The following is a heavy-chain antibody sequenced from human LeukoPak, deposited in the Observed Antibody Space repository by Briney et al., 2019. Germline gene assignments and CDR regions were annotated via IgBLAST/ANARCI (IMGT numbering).Heavy chain of an antibody. CDR3: ARGEHRGYIDDGMDV. Sequence: SQTLSLTCAVSGDSISSGGYSWSWIRQPPGKGLEWIGYIYHSGSTYYNPSLKSRVTISVDRSKNQLSLKLSSVIAADTAVYYCARGEHRGYIDDGMDVWGQGTTVTVSS. J-gene: IGHJ6*02. V-gene: IGHV4-30-2*01. CDR2: IYHSGST. CDR1: GDSISSGGYS. D-gene: IGHD5-12*01.